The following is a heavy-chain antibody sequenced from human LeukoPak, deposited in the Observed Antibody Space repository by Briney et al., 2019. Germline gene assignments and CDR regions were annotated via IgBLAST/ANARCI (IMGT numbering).Heavy chain of an antibody. CDR1: GYSFTSYW. D-gene: IGHD3-22*01. V-gene: IGHV3-33*01. CDR2: IWYDGSNK. J-gene: IGHJ4*02. CDR3: ARSYYYDSSHTADY. Sequence: GESLKISCKGSGYSFTSYWIGWVRQAPGKGLEWVAYIWYDGSNKYYTDSVKGRFTISRDNSENTLYLQMNSLRAEDTAVYYCARSYYYDSSHTADYWGQGTLVTVSS.